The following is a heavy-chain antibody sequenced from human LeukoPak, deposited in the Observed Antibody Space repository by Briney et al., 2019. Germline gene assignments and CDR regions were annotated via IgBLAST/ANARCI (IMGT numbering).Heavy chain of an antibody. CDR1: GYTFTRHG. CDR3: ARDEGRVSGSFNP. Sequence: ASVKVSCKASGYTFTRHGITWVRQAPGQGLEWMGWISTYSCHTTYAQKFQGRVTMTTDTSTTTAYMELRSLRSDDTAVYYCARDEGRVSGSFNPWGQGTLVTVSS. V-gene: IGHV1-18*01. CDR2: ISTYSCHT. J-gene: IGHJ5*02. D-gene: IGHD3-10*01.